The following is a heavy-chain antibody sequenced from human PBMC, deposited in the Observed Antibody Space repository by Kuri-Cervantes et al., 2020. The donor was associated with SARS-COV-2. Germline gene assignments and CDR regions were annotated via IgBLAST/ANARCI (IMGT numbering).Heavy chain of an antibody. V-gene: IGHV4-34*01. CDR3: ARTTKGLRFPYYYYYYGMDV. CDR1: GGSFSGYY. CDR2: INHSGST. J-gene: IGHJ6*02. D-gene: IGHD3-3*01. Sequence: GSLRLSCAVHGGSFSGYYWSWIRQPPGKGLEWIGEINHSGSTDYNPSLKSRVTISVDTSKNQFSLKLSSVTAADTAVYYCARTTKGLRFPYYYYYYGMDVWGQGATVTVSS.